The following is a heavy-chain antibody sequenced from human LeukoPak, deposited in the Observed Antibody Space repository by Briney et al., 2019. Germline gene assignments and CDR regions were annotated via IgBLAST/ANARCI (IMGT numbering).Heavy chain of an antibody. CDR3: TRDSANYHFAY. D-gene: IGHD4/OR15-4a*01. V-gene: IGHV3-66*01. CDR1: GFTVKDNF. J-gene: IGHJ4*02. Sequence: GGSLRLSCAASGFTVKDNFMSWVRQAPGKGQEWVSVLYSGGATYYADSVKGRFTISRDNSKNIVFLQMNDLRTEDTAFYYCTRDSANYHFAYWGQGALVTVSS. CDR2: LYSGGAT.